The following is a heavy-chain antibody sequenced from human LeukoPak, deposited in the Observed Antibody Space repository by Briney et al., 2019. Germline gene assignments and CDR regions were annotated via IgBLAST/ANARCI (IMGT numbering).Heavy chain of an antibody. CDR1: GFTFSSYG. V-gene: IGHV3-33*01. CDR2: IWYDGSNK. Sequence: GGSLRLSCAASGFTFSSYGMHWVRQAPGKGLEWVAVIWYDGSNKYYADSVKGRFTISRDNSKNTLYLQMNSLRAEDTAVYYCARDIEYSSCLDCWGQGTLVTVSS. D-gene: IGHD6-6*01. J-gene: IGHJ4*02. CDR3: ARDIEYSSCLDC.